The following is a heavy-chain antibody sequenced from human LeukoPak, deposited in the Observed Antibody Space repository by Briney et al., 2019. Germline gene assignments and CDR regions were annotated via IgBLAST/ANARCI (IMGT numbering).Heavy chain of an antibody. D-gene: IGHD3-3*01. V-gene: IGHV4-59*01. CDR3: ARADTMDWFDP. CDR1: GGSSSSYY. Sequence: WETLSLTCTVSGGSSSSYYWSWIRQPPGEGLEWIGYIYYSGSTNYNPSLKSRVTISVDTSKNQFSLKLSSVTAADTAVYYCARADTMDWFDPWGQGTLVTVSS. J-gene: IGHJ5*02. CDR2: IYYSGST.